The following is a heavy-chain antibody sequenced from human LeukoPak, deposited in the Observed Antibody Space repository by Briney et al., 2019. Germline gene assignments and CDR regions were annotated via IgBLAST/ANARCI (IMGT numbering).Heavy chain of an antibody. CDR1: GFTFDDYG. CDR2: INWNGGST. J-gene: IGHJ4*02. V-gene: IGHV3-20*04. CDR3: ARGRARYCSSTSCYTFDY. Sequence: GGSLRLSCAASGFTFDDYGMSWVRQAPGKGLEWVSGINWNGGSTGYADSVKGRFTISRDNAKNSLYLQMYSLRAVDTALYYCARGRARYCSSTSCYTFDYWGQGTLVTVSS. D-gene: IGHD2-2*02.